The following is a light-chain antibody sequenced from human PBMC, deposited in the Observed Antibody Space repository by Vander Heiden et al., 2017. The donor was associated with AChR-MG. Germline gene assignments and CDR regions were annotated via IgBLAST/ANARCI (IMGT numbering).Light chain of an antibody. CDR1: SPNIGRRY. V-gene: IGLV1-47*02. CDR3: GTWDESLNRRV. CDR2: NNN. Sequence: QSVLTQPPSASGPPGQKVTISCSGSSPNIGRRYVYWYQHLPGTAPKLLILNNNQRPAGGPDRFSGSKSGTSASLAINGLRSEDEADYYCGTWDESLNRRVFGGGTKLTVL. J-gene: IGLJ3*02.